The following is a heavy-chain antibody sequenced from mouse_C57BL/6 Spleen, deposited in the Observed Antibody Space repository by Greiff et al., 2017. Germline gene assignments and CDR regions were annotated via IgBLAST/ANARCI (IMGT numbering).Heavy chain of an antibody. CDR3: TRDPDWEGWFAY. Sequence: EVMLVESGEGLVKPGGSLKLSCAASGFTFSSYAMSWVRQTPEKRLEWVAYISSGGDYIYYADTVKGRFTISRDNARNTLYLQMSSLKSEDTAMYYCTRDPDWEGWFAYWGQGTLVTVSA. V-gene: IGHV5-9-1*02. CDR1: GFTFSSYA. D-gene: IGHD4-1*01. J-gene: IGHJ3*01. CDR2: ISSGGDYI.